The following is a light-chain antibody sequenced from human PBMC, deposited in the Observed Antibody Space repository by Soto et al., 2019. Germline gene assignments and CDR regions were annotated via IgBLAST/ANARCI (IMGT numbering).Light chain of an antibody. Sequence: QSALTQPASVSGSPGQSITISCTGTSSDVGGYNYVSWYQQHPGKAPKFMIYDVSNRPSGVSNRFSGSKSGNTASLTISGLQAEDEADYYCSSYAIGNIVLFGGGTKVTVL. V-gene: IGLV2-14*01. J-gene: IGLJ2*01. CDR1: SSDVGGYNY. CDR2: DVS. CDR3: SSYAIGNIVL.